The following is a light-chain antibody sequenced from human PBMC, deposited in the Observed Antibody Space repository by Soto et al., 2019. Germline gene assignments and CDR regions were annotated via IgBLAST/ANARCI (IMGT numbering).Light chain of an antibody. CDR3: SSYASINTVL. V-gene: IGLV2-14*01. CDR1: SSDVGGYNY. J-gene: IGLJ2*01. CDR2: EVT. Sequence: QSVLTQPASVSGSPGQSITISCTGTSSDVGGYNYVSWYQQHPGEAPKLMIYEVTKRPSGASNRFSGSRSGNTASLTISGLQADDEADYYCSSYASINTVLFGGGTKLTAL.